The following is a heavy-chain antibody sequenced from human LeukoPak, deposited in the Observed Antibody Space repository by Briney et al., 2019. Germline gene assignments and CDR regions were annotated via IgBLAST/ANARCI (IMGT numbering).Heavy chain of an antibody. Sequence: PGGSLRLSCAASGFTFSSYGMHWVRQAPGKGLEWVSAISGSGGSTYYADSVKGRFTISRDNSKNTLYLQMNSLGAEDTAVYYCAKSRVSSLDAFDIWGQGTMVTVSS. D-gene: IGHD6-6*01. V-gene: IGHV3-23*01. J-gene: IGHJ3*02. CDR2: ISGSGGST. CDR1: GFTFSSYG. CDR3: AKSRVSSLDAFDI.